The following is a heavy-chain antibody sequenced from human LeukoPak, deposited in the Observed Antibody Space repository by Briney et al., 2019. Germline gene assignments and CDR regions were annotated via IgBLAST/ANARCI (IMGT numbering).Heavy chain of an antibody. Sequence: PGGSLRLSCAASGFTFSNYGMHWVRQAPGKGLEWVAVVWFDGVSKTYADSVKGRFTISRDNSKNTLSLEMNSLRAEDTAVYFCARDRGGVASNFERFDFWGQGTLVTVSS. V-gene: IGHV3-33*01. D-gene: IGHD3-10*01. CDR3: ARDRGGVASNFERFDF. CDR2: VWFDGVSK. CDR1: GFTFSNYG. J-gene: IGHJ4*02.